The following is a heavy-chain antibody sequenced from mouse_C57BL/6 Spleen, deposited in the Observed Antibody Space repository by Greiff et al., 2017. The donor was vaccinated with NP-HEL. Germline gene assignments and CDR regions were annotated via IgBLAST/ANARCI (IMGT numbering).Heavy chain of an antibody. D-gene: IGHD1-1*01. J-gene: IGHJ1*03. V-gene: IGHV1-64*01. CDR1: GYTFTSYW. CDR2: IHPNSGST. CDR3: AVTTVVEGDWYFDV. Sequence: QVQLQQPGAELVKPGASVKLSCKASGYTFTSYWMHWVKQRPGQGLEWIGMIHPNSGSTNYNEKFKSKATLTADKSSSTAYMQLSSLTSEDSAVYYCAVTTVVEGDWYFDVWGTGTTVTVSS.